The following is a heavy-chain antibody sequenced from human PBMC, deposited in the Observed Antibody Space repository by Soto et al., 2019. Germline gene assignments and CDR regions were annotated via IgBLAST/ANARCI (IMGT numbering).Heavy chain of an antibody. CDR2: IKPDGSEQ. J-gene: IGHJ6*02. Sequence: GGSLRLSCAASEFTFDKYYMTWVRQAPGKGPEWVANIKPDGSEQYYVDSVKGRFTSSRNNANNSLSLQMNSLRAEDTAVYFCTRGNWNYYYGFDVCGQVSTVTVSS. D-gene: IGHD1-20*01. V-gene: IGHV3-7*01. CDR1: EFTFDKYY. CDR3: TRGNWNYYYGFDV.